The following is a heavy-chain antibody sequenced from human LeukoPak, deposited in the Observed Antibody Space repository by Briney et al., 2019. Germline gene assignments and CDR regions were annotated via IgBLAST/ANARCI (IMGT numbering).Heavy chain of an antibody. CDR1: GFTFSSYS. J-gene: IGHJ4*02. CDR2: ISSSSSYI. D-gene: IGHD4-17*01. Sequence: PGGSLRLSCAASGFTFSSYSMSWVRQAPGKGLEWVSSISSSSSYIYYADSVKGRFTISRDNAKNSLYLQMNSLRAEDTAVYYCARVYYGDYEGDYWGQGTLVTVSS. V-gene: IGHV3-21*01. CDR3: ARVYYGDYEGDY.